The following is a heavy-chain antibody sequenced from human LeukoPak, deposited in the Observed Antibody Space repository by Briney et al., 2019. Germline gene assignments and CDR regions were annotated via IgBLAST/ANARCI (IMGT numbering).Heavy chain of an antibody. J-gene: IGHJ4*02. CDR2: IISDGSST. CDR3: SRDGSLPDY. CDR1: GFTFSNYW. V-gene: IGHV3-74*01. Sequence: GGSLRLSCAASGFTFSNYWMHWVRQSPGKGLVWVSRIISDGSSTSYADSVKGRFTISRDNAKNTLYLQMNSLRAEDTAVYYCSRDGSLPDYWGQGTLVTVSS.